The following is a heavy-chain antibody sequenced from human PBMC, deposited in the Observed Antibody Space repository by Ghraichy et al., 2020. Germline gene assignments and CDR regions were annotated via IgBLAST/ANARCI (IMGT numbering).Heavy chain of an antibody. J-gene: IGHJ6*02. D-gene: IGHD3-16*01. Sequence: GGSLRLSCAASGFTFSTYTMNWVRQAPGKGLEWVSSIGKGGETYYSASVKGRFTISSENGTKYLYLQMNSLRAGDTAVYYCARDGGGLDVWGQGTTVIVSS. CDR1: GFTFSTYT. CDR2: IGKGGET. CDR3: ARDGGGLDV. V-gene: IGHV3-13*01.